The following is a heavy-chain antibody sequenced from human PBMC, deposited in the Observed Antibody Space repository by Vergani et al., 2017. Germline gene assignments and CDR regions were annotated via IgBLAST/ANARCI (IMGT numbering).Heavy chain of an antibody. CDR3: AKDIGGNSGGAFDI. J-gene: IGHJ3*02. Sequence: EVQLLESGGGLVQPGRSLRLSCAASGFTFDDYAMHWVRQAPGKGLEWVSGISWNSGSIGYADSVKGRFTISRDNAKNSLYLQMNSLRAEDTALYYCAKDIGGNSGGAFDIWGQGTMVTVSS. D-gene: IGHD4-23*01. CDR1: GFTFDDYA. V-gene: IGHV3-9*01. CDR2: ISWNSGSI.